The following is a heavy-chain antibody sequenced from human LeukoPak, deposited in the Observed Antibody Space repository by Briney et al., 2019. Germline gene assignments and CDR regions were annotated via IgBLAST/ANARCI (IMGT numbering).Heavy chain of an antibody. CDR3: AREDIVVVTAILDY. V-gene: IGHV1-2*06. CDR1: GYTFTGYY. CDR2: INPNSGST. J-gene: IGHJ4*02. Sequence: ASVRVSCKASGYTFTGYYMRWVRQAPGQGLEWMGRINPNSGSTNYAHNFQGRVTMTRDTSISTAYMELTRLRSDDTAVYYCAREDIVVVTAILDYWGQGTLVTVSS. D-gene: IGHD2-21*02.